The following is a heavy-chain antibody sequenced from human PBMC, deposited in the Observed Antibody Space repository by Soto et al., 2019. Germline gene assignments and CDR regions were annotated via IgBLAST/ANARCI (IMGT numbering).Heavy chain of an antibody. CDR3: SGGVASGY. CDR2: ISKDGRVK. J-gene: IGHJ4*02. Sequence: QVQLVESGGGVVQPGRSLRLSCAASGFTFSSYGMHWVRQAPGKGLEWVAVISKDGRVKYSADSVKGRFTISRDNSQNTLYVQMNSLGAEDTGGYCCSGGVASGYWGQGTLVTGSS. D-gene: IGHD2-15*01. CDR1: GFTFSSYG. V-gene: IGHV3-30*03.